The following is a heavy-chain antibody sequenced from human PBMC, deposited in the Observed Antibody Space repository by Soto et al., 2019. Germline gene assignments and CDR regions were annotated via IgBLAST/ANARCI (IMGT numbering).Heavy chain of an antibody. Sequence: VGSLRLSCAASGFTVSSNYMSWVRQAPGNGLEWVSFIYSGGSTYYADSVKGRFTISRDNSKNTLYLQMNSLRAEDTAVYYCASPGWGYGSGSYYKRDFYYYGMDVWGQGTTVTVSS. CDR2: IYSGGST. J-gene: IGHJ6*02. CDR1: GFTVSSNY. V-gene: IGHV3-53*01. D-gene: IGHD3-10*01. CDR3: ASPGWGYGSGSYYKRDFYYYGMDV.